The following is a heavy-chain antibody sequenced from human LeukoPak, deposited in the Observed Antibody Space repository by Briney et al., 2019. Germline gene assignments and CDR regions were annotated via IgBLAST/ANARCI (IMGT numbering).Heavy chain of an antibody. CDR1: GYTFTGYY. Sequence: ASVKVSCKASGYTFTGYYMHWVRQAPGQGLEWMGWINPNSGGTNYAQKFQGRVTMTRDTSISTAYTELSRLRSDDTAVYYCARDLEYCSGGSCYEGGFDPWGQGTLVTVSS. D-gene: IGHD2-15*01. V-gene: IGHV1-2*02. CDR2: INPNSGGT. CDR3: ARDLEYCSGGSCYEGGFDP. J-gene: IGHJ5*02.